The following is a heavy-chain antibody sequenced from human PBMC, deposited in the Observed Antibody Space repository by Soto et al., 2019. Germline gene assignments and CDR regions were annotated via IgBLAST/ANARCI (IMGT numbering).Heavy chain of an antibody. CDR2: ISSSGYI. J-gene: IGHJ6*01. Sequence: PGGSLRLSCAASGFNFNSYTINWVRQAPGKRLEWLSSISSSGYIFSTDSVRCRFSISRYNANNSVYLQINSLRAEDTAVYFCARDCSGGSCYPGMDVWGQGTTVTVSS. CDR1: GFNFNSYT. V-gene: IGHV3-21*01. D-gene: IGHD2-15*01. CDR3: ARDCSGGSCYPGMDV.